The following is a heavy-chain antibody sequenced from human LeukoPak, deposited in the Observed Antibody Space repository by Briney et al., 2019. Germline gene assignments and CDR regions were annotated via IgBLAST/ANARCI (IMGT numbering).Heavy chain of an antibody. CDR1: GFDFSNYW. V-gene: IGHV3-7*03. Sequence: GGSLRLSCAASGFDFSNYWMYWVRQAPGKGLEWVANIKQDGSEKYYVDSVRGRFTISRDDAKNSLSLQMNSLRAEDTAVYYCASNYGGWGQGTLVTVSS. J-gene: IGHJ4*02. CDR2: IKQDGSEK. CDR3: ASNYGG. D-gene: IGHD4-11*01.